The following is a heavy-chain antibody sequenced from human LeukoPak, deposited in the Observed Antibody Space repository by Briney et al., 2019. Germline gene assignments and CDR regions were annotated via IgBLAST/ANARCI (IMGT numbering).Heavy chain of an antibody. D-gene: IGHD3-10*01. Sequence: GASVKVSCKASGYTFTGYYMHWVRQAPGQGLEWMGWINPNSGGTNYEQKFQRRVTMTRDTSISTAYMELSRLRSDDTAVYYCASQGKFGAFDIWGQETMVTVSS. J-gene: IGHJ3*02. CDR2: INPNSGGT. CDR1: GYTFTGYY. CDR3: ASQGKFGAFDI. V-gene: IGHV1-2*02.